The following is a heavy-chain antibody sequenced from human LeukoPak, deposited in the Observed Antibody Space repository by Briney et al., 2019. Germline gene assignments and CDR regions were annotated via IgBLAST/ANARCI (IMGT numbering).Heavy chain of an antibody. V-gene: IGHV3-30*18. CDR2: ISYDGSNK. D-gene: IGHD3-22*01. CDR1: GFTFSNYG. Sequence: PGRSLRLSCAASGFTFSNYGMHWVRQAPGKGLEWVAVISYDGSNKYYADSVKGRFTISRENSKNTLYLQMNSLRAEDTAVYYCAKDRYDSSEGWIDYWGQGTLVTVSS. J-gene: IGHJ4*02. CDR3: AKDRYDSSEGWIDY.